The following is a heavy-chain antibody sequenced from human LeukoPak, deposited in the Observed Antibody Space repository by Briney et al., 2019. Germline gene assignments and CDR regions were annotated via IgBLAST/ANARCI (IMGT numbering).Heavy chain of an antibody. V-gene: IGHV4-39*01. J-gene: IGHJ3*01. CDR2: INNSGIT. Sequence: SETLSLXCTVSGGTINSSNYYWAWIRQPPVKGLECIASINNSGITSYNSSLKSRVTISVDTSKKQFSLNLKSVTAADTAVYYCARHYYVSSGYYLNALHVWGQGTVVTVSS. CDR3: ARHYYVSSGYYLNALHV. CDR1: GGTINSSNYY. D-gene: IGHD3-22*01.